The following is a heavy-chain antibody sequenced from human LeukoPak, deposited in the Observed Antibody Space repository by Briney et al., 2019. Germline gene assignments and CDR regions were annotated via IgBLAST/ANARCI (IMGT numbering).Heavy chain of an antibody. V-gene: IGHV3-21*01. CDR1: GFTFSRYS. D-gene: IGHD1-14*01. J-gene: IGHJ2*01. CDR3: ARHLEGTGGNWNFDL. CDR2: IKNTSDFI. Sequence: GESLTLSCAASGFTFSRYSMNWVRQAPGKGLEWVSSIKNTSDFIFYADSVKGRFTVSRDNARDSLYLQMNSLRAEDTAVYYCARHLEGTGGNWNFDLWGRGTLVTVSS.